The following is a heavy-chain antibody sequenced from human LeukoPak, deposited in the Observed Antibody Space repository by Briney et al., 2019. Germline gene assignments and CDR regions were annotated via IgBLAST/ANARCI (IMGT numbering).Heavy chain of an antibody. CDR2: INPNSGGA. J-gene: IGHJ4*02. Sequence: ASVKVSCKASGYTFSGYYIHWVRQAPGQGLEWMGRINPNSGGADYAQTFQGRVTMTWDTSISTGNMELSSLRSDDTAIYYCARGGFDYWDQGTLVTVSS. CDR3: ARGGFDY. CDR1: GYTFSGYY. V-gene: IGHV1-2*06.